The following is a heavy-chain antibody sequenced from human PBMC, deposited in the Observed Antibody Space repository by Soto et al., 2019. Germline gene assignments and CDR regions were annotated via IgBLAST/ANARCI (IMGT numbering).Heavy chain of an antibody. J-gene: IGHJ4*02. Sequence: SETLSLTCTVSGGSVSSGSYYWSWIRQPPGKGLEWIGYIYYSGSTNYNPSLKSRVTISVDTSKNQFSLKLSSVTAADTAVYYCARGRYCSGGSCYSLFQDYWGQGTLVTVSS. V-gene: IGHV4-61*01. CDR1: GGSVSSGSYY. D-gene: IGHD2-15*01. CDR3: ARGRYCSGGSCYSLFQDY. CDR2: IYYSGST.